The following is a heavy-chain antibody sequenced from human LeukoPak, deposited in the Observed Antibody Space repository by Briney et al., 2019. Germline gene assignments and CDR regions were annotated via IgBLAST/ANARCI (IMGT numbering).Heavy chain of an antibody. V-gene: IGHV4-38-2*01. CDR3: ARLYSGSHHDY. D-gene: IGHD1-26*01. CDR2: IYHSGST. CDR1: GYSISSGYY. J-gene: IGHJ4*02. Sequence: PSETLSLTCAVSGYSISSGYYWAWIRQPPGKGLEWIGNIYHSGSTYYNPSLKSRVTISVDTSKDQFSLKLTSVIAADTAIYYCARLYSGSHHDYWGQGTLVTVSS.